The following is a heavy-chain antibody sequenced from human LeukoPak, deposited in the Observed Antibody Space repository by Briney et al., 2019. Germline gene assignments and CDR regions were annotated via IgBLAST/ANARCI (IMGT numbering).Heavy chain of an antibody. CDR1: GLPFSNHW. J-gene: IGHJ3*02. D-gene: IGHD4-17*01. CDR2: INQDGSEK. V-gene: IGHV3-7*01. CDR3: AREGYGDYHI. Sequence: GGSLRLSCAVSGLPFSNHWMTWVRQAPGKGLEWVANINQDGSEKYYVDSVKGRFSISRDNAKSSLYLQMNSLRVEDTSMYFCAREGYGDYHIWGQGTIVTVSS.